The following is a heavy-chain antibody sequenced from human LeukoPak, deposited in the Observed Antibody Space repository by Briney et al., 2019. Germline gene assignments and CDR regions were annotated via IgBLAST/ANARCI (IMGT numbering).Heavy chain of an antibody. Sequence: ASVKVSCKVSGYTLTELSMHWVRQAPGKELEWMGGFDPEDGETIYAQKFQGRVTMTEDTSTDTAYMELSSLRSEDTAVYYCATESELRTSPMGSCYAFDIWGQGTMVTVSS. CDR1: GYTLTELS. CDR2: FDPEDGET. V-gene: IGHV1-24*01. CDR3: ATESELRTSPMGSCYAFDI. D-gene: IGHD2-15*01. J-gene: IGHJ3*02.